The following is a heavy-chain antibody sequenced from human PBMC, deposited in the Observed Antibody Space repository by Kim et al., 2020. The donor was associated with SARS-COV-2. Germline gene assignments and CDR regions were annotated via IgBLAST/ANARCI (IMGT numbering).Heavy chain of an antibody. V-gene: IGHV3-21*01. J-gene: IGHJ4*02. CDR1: GFTFSSYS. D-gene: IGHD3-3*01. CDR2: ISSSSSYI. CDR3: ARTLVGRFLEWLLPFDY. Sequence: GGSLRLSCAASGFTFSSYSMNWVRQAPGKGLECVSSISSSSSYIYYADSVKGRFTISRDNAKNSLYLQMNSLRAEDTAVYYCARTLVGRFLEWLLPFDYWGQATQVTFSS.